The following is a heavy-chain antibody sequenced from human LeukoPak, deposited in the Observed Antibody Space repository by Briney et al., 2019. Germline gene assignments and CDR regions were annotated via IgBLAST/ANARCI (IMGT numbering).Heavy chain of an antibody. Sequence: GGSLRLSCAASGFTFSSYSMNWVRQAPGKGLEWVSSISSSSYIYYADSVKGRFTISRDNAKNSLYLQMNSLRAEDTAVYYCARSPRTKYSYGPGFDYWGQGTLVTVSS. J-gene: IGHJ4*02. D-gene: IGHD5-18*01. CDR3: ARSPRTKYSYGPGFDY. V-gene: IGHV3-21*01. CDR1: GFTFSSYS. CDR2: ISSSSYI.